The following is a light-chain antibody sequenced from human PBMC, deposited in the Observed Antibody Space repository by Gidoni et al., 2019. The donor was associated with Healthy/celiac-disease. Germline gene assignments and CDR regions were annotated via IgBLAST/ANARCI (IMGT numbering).Light chain of an antibody. V-gene: IGKV3-20*01. Sequence: IVLTQSPGTLSVSPGERATLSCRARQSVSSSYLAWYQQKPGQAPRLLIYGASSRATGIPDRFSGSGSGTDFTLTIRRLDPEDFAVYYCQQYGSSPKTFGQGTRLEIK. J-gene: IGKJ5*01. CDR3: QQYGSSPKT. CDR1: QSVSSSY. CDR2: GAS.